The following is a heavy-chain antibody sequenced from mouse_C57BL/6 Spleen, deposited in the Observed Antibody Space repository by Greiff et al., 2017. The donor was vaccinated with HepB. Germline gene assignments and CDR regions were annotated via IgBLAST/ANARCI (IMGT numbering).Heavy chain of an antibody. Sequence: VQLQQSGAELAKPGASVKLSCKASGYTFTSYWMHWVKQRPGQGLEWIGYINPSSGYTKYNQKFKDKATLTADKSSSTAYMQLSSLTYEDSAVYYCARYQFITDYAMDYWGQGPSVTVSS. J-gene: IGHJ4*01. V-gene: IGHV1-7*01. CDR3: ARYQFITDYAMDY. CDR1: GYTFTSYW. D-gene: IGHD1-1*01. CDR2: INPSSGYT.